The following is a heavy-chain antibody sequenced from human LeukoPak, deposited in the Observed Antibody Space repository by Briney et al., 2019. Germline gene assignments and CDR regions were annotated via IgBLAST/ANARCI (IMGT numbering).Heavy chain of an antibody. D-gene: IGHD1-26*01. CDR1: GFTFGSYD. Sequence: GGSLRLSCAASGFTFGSYDMHWVRQAPGKGLEWVAYIRYDGGKKLYVDSVKGRFTISRDNSKNTLYLQMNSLRPEDTAEYYCAKVGYMDVWGKGTTVTVSS. CDR2: IRYDGGKK. CDR3: AKVGYMDV. J-gene: IGHJ6*03. V-gene: IGHV3-30*02.